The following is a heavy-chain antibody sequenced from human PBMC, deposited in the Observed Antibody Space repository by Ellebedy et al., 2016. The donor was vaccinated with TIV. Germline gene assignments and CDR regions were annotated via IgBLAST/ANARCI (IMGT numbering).Heavy chain of an antibody. Sequence: GGSLRLXCAASEFTFSSYGMHWVRQAPGKGLEWVAVIWYDGSNKYYADSVKGRFTISRDNSKNTLYLQMNGLRAEDTAVYYCAREPMVRGVIRRGYAMDVWGQGTTVTVSS. CDR1: EFTFSSYG. CDR2: IWYDGSNK. D-gene: IGHD3-10*01. V-gene: IGHV3-33*01. J-gene: IGHJ6*02. CDR3: AREPMVRGVIRRGYAMDV.